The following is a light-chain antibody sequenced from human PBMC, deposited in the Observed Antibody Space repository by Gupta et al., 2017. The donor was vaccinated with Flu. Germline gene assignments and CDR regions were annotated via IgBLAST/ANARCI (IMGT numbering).Light chain of an antibody. CDR3: GAWDDSLTGHWV. V-gene: IGLV1-47*01. CDR1: SPNIGKYY. Sequence: QSVLTQAPSASGTPGQRVTISCSGSSPNIGKYYVYWYQHLPGTAPKLLIYKNNQRPSGVPDRFSGSKSGTSASLAISGLRSDDEADYFCGAWDDSLTGHWVFGGGTKLTVL. CDR2: KNN. J-gene: IGLJ3*02.